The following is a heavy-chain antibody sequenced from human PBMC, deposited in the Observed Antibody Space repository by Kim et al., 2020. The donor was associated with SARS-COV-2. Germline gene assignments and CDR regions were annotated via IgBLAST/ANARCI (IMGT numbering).Heavy chain of an antibody. V-gene: IGHV3-48*03. CDR2: ISSSADTI. CDR1: GFTFSSYE. D-gene: IGHD6-19*01. Sequence: GGSLRPSCAASGFTFSSYEMNWVRQAPGKGLEWISYISSSADTIQYADSVKGRFTISRDNGKNSLYLQMNSLRPEDTGVYYCARQWLVRRFYFNSWGQGT. J-gene: IGHJ4*02. CDR3: ARQWLVRRFYFNS.